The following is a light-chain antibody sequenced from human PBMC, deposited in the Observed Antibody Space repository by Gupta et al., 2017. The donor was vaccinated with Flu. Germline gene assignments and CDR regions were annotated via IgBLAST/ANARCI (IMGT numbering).Light chain of an antibody. CDR2: EVN. V-gene: IGLV2-18*02. J-gene: IGLJ2*01. CDR1: SGDVGSYDR. CDR3: GADTPSSTLF. Sequence: SALTQPPSVSGSPGQSVTIPCTGTSGDVGSYDRVSWYQQPPGTAPKLIIYEVNSRPAGVPARFSESKSGNTASLTISVLQEEDEADYYYGADTPSSTLFFGGGTKLTVL.